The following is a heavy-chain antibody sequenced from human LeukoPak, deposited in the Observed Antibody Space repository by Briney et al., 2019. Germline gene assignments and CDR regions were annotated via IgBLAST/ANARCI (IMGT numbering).Heavy chain of an antibody. D-gene: IGHD1-26*01. CDR1: GFTFSSSG. J-gene: IGHJ4*02. Sequence: PGGSLRLSCAASGFTFSSSGMHWVRQAPGKGLEWVAFIRYDASNKYYADSVKGRFTISRDNSKNTLYLQMNSLRAEDTAVYYCATISKVGATNYWGQGTLVTVSS. CDR3: ATISKVGATNY. CDR2: IRYDASNK. V-gene: IGHV3-30*02.